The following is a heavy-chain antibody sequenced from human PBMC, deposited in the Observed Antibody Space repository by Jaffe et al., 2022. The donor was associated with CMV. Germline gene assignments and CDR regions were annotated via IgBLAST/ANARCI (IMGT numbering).Heavy chain of an antibody. D-gene: IGHD6-19*01. V-gene: IGHV1-2*02. J-gene: IGHJ4*02. CDR2: INTNSGGT. Sequence: QVQLVQSGAEVKKPGASVKVSCKASGYTFTGHHLHWVRQAPGQGLEWMGWINTNSGGTNYAQKFQGRVTMTRDKSISTAYMEVKSLRSDDTAVYYCVRHIQQWLDYWGPGTLLTVSS. CDR1: GYTFTGHH. CDR3: VRHIQQWLDY.